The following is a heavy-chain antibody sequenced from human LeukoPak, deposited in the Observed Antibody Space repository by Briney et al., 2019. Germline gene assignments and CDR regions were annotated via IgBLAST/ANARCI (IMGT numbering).Heavy chain of an antibody. Sequence: PSQTLSLTCTVSGGSISSGSYYWSWIRQPAGKGLEWIGRIYTSGSTNYNPSLKSRVTISVDTSKNQFSLKLSSVTAADTAVYYCAGPGKTYGGYHLDYWGQGTLVTVSS. CDR3: AGPGKTYGGYHLDY. D-gene: IGHD5-12*01. CDR2: IYTSGST. J-gene: IGHJ4*02. CDR1: GGSISSGSYY. V-gene: IGHV4-61*02.